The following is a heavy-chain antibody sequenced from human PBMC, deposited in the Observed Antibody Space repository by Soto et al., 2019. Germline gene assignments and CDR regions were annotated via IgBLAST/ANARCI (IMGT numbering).Heavy chain of an antibody. CDR3: ARDWNYDFWRVDY. J-gene: IGHJ4*02. V-gene: IGHV3-33*01. CDR2: IWYDGSNK. D-gene: IGHD3-3*01. Sequence: QVQLVESGGGVVQPGRSLRLSCAASGFTFSSYGMHWVRQAPGKGLEWVAVIWYDGSNKYYADSVKGRFTISRDNSKNTMYLQMSSLRAEDTAVYYCARDWNYDFWRVDYWGQGTLVTVSS. CDR1: GFTFSSYG.